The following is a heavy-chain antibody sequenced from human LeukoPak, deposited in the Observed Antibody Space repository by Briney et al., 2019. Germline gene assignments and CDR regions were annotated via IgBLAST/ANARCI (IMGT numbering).Heavy chain of an antibody. Sequence: SGTLSLTCTVSGGSISSYYWSWIRQPPGKGLEWIGYIYYSGSTNYNPSLKSRVTISVDTSKNQFSLKLSSVTAADTAVYYCARGRRDGYNFIPDWGQGTLVTVSS. CDR1: GGSISSYY. CDR3: ARGRRDGYNFIPD. J-gene: IGHJ4*02. D-gene: IGHD5-24*01. V-gene: IGHV4-59*12. CDR2: IYYSGST.